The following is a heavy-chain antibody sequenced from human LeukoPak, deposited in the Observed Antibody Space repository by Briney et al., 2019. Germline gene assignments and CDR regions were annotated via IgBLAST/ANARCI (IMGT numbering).Heavy chain of an antibody. CDR2: ISWNSGSI. V-gene: IGHV3-9*01. CDR3: AKDQARYFDWSSSSYFDY. Sequence: GRSLRLSCAASGFTFDDYAMHWVRQAAGKGLEWVSVISWNSGSIGYADSVKGRFTISRDNAKNSLYLQMNSLRAEDTALYYCAKDQARYFDWSSSSYFDYWGQGTLVTVSS. D-gene: IGHD3-9*01. J-gene: IGHJ4*02. CDR1: GFTFDDYA.